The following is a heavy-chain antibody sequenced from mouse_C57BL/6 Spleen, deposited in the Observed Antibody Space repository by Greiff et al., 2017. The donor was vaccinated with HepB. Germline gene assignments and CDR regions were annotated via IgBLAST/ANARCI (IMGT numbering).Heavy chain of an antibody. CDR3: ARDRSYYGSSYYAMDY. Sequence: EVKVVESEGGLVQPGSSMKLSCTASGFTFSDYYMAWVRQVPEKGLEWVANINYDGSSTYYLDSLKSRFIISRDNAKNILYLQMSSLKSEDTATYYCARDRSYYGSSYYAMDYWGQGTSVTVSS. J-gene: IGHJ4*01. CDR2: INYDGSST. D-gene: IGHD1-1*01. CDR1: GFTFSDYY. V-gene: IGHV5-16*01.